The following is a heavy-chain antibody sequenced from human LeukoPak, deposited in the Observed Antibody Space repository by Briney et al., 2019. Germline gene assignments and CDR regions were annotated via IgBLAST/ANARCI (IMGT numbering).Heavy chain of an antibody. CDR3: ARGARITMVRGVIGNFDY. Sequence: PGGSLRLSCVASGFTFSSYSMNWVRQAPGKGLEWVSSISSSSSYIYYADSVKGRFTISRDNAKNSLYLQMKSLRAEDTAVYYCARGARITMVRGVIGNFDYWGQGTLVTVSS. CDR1: GFTFSSYS. CDR2: ISSSSSYI. V-gene: IGHV3-21*01. J-gene: IGHJ4*02. D-gene: IGHD3-10*01.